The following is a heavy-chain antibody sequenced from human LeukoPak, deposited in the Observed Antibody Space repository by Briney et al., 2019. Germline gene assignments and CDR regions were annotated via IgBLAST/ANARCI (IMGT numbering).Heavy chain of an antibody. CDR2: IKQDGSEK. CDR3: ARDSKIVSSDY. D-gene: IGHD2/OR15-2a*01. V-gene: IGHV3-7*01. Sequence: PGGSLRLSCAASGFTFSSYWMSWVRQAPGKGREGVANIKQDGSEKYYVDSVKGRFTISRDNAKNSLYLQMNSLRAEDTAVYYCARDSKIVSSDYWGQGTLVTVSS. CDR1: GFTFSSYW. J-gene: IGHJ4*02.